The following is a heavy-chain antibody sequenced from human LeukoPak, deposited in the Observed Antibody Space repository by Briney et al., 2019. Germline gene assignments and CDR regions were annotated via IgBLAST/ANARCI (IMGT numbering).Heavy chain of an antibody. V-gene: IGHV3-33*01. D-gene: IGHD6-19*01. CDR2: IWYDGSNK. J-gene: IGHJ4*02. CDR3: ARDMVRYSSGWCLDY. CDR1: GFTFSSYG. Sequence: GGSLGLSCAASGFTFSSYGMHWVRQAPGKGLEWVAVIWYDGSNKYYADSVKGRFTISRDNSKNTLYLQMNSLRAVDTAVYYCARDMVRYSSGWCLDYWGQGTLVTVSS.